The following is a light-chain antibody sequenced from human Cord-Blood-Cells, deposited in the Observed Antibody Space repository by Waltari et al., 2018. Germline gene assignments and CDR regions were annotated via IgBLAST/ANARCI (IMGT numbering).Light chain of an antibody. Sequence: IVMTQSPATLYVSPGERAALSCRASESVSSNLAWYHQKPGQAPRLLIYGSSTRASGIPARFSGSGSGTEFTLTISSLQSEDFAVYYCQQYNNWPPITFGQGTRLEIK. V-gene: IGKV3-15*01. CDR3: QQYNNWPPIT. CDR2: GSS. CDR1: ESVSSN. J-gene: IGKJ5*01.